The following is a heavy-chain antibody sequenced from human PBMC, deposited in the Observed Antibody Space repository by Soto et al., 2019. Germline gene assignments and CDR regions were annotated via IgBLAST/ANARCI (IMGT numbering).Heavy chain of an antibody. CDR2: ISSTTNYI. CDR3: ARESEDLTSNFDY. Sequence: GGSLRLSCAASGFTFTRYSMDWVRQAPGKGLEWVSSISSTTNYIYYADSKKGRFTVSRDNAKNSVYLEMNSLSAEDTAVYYCARESEDLTSNFDYWGQGTLVTVSS. V-gene: IGHV3-21*01. CDR1: GFTFTRYS. J-gene: IGHJ4*02.